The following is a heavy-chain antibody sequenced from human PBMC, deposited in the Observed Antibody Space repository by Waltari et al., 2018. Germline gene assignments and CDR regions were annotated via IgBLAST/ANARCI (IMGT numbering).Heavy chain of an antibody. CDR3: ATSGWYCFDY. V-gene: IGHV3-7*01. J-gene: IGHJ4*02. CDR2: IKQDGSWK. D-gene: IGHD6-19*01. Sequence: EVQLVESGGGLVQPGGSLRLSCAASGFTLSSFWMNWVRQTPGSVLCLVAGIKQDGSWKDYADSVKCRFTISRYNAKNSLYLQMNSLSAEDTAFYYCATSGWYCFDYWGQGTLVTVSS. CDR1: GFTLSSFW.